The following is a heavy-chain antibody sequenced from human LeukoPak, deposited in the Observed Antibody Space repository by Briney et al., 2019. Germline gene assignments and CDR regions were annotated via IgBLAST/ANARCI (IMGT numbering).Heavy chain of an antibody. CDR1: GFRFDDYG. V-gene: IGHV3-9*01. CDR2: ISWNSVTL. D-gene: IGHD5-18*01. CDR3: AKSGPDTTMLHGFDK. J-gene: IGHJ4*02. Sequence: GGSLRLSCVGSGFRFDDYGMHWVRQAPGKGLEWVAGISWNSVTLEYGDSVKGRSTISRENARNSLFLQMNSLTVEDTALYYCAKSGPDTTMLHGFDKWGQGTLVAVSS.